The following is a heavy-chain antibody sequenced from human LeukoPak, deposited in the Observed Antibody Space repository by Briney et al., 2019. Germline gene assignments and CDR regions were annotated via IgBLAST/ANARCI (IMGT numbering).Heavy chain of an antibody. CDR3: ARTIFGVDIYDY. Sequence: SETLSLTCAVYGESFSGYYWSWIRQPPGKGLEWIGEINHSGSTNYNPSLKSRVTISVDTSKNQFSLKLSSVTAADTAVYYCARTIFGVDIYDYWGQGTLVTVSS. D-gene: IGHD3-3*01. V-gene: IGHV4-34*01. CDR1: GESFSGYY. J-gene: IGHJ4*02. CDR2: INHSGST.